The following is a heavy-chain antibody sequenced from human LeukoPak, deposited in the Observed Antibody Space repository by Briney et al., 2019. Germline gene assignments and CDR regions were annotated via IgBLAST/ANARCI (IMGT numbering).Heavy chain of an antibody. CDR3: ARFTYTTRPSDV. CDR2: IHSSGST. CDR1: GGSISGYH. V-gene: IGHV4-4*09. D-gene: IGHD3-16*01. Sequence: PSETLSLTCSVPGGSISGYHWSWIRQPPGQTLEWIGYIHSSGSTNYNPSLQSRVTMSVDTSMNQFSLRLSSVTAADTDVYYCARFTYTTRPSDVWGRGTTVTVS. J-gene: IGHJ6*03.